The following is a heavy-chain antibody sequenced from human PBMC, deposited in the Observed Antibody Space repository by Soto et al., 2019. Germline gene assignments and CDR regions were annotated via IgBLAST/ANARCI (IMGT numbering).Heavy chain of an antibody. CDR3: ATVHNTSRSFNF. V-gene: IGHV3-23*01. D-gene: IGHD1-20*01. J-gene: IGHJ4*02. Sequence: EVQLLESGGGLVQPGGSLRLSCVASGLTFSVSAMTWVRQAPGKGLEWVSTTGLSGRTTYYGDSVKGRCTVSRDNSKNTLDLQRSSLRAEDTAVYYCATVHNTSRSFNFWGRGTLVTVSS. CDR2: TGLSGRTT. CDR1: GLTFSVSA.